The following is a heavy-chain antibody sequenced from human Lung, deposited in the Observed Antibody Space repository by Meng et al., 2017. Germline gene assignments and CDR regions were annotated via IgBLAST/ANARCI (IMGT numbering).Heavy chain of an antibody. CDR2: IRGDGGSI. J-gene: IGHJ4*02. Sequence: ELQPRTPGGDLVRPGGSRRLTCAAFGFTFRSSWIHWVRQAPGKGLVGVSRIRGDGGSIVYADSVKGRFTISRDNAKNTLFLQMNSLRAEDTAVYYCARESGYFEYWGQGILVTVSS. V-gene: IGHV3-74*03. CDR1: GFTFRSSW. CDR3: ARESGYFEY.